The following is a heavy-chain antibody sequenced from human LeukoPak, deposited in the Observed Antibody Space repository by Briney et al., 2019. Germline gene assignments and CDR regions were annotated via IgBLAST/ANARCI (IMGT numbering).Heavy chain of an antibody. J-gene: IGHJ4*02. CDR1: GYTFTSYY. CDR2: IIPIFGTA. D-gene: IGHD4-17*01. Sequence: SVKVSCKASGYTFTSYYMHWVRQAPGQGLEWMGGIIPIFGTANYAQKFQGRVTITADKSTSTAYMELSSLRSEDTAVYYCARDLPGDYVFDYWGQGTLVTVSS. V-gene: IGHV1-69*06. CDR3: ARDLPGDYVFDY.